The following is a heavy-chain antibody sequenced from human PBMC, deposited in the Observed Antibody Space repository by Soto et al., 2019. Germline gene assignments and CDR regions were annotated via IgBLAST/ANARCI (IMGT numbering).Heavy chain of an antibody. Sequence: QVQLVESGGGVVQPGRSLRLSCAASGFPFSTYGMHWVRQAPGKGLEWVAVIWFDGSNKYYADSVKGRFTISRDNSKSTMFLQMNSLRAEDTAVYYCARASGPFDYWGQGTLVTVSS. CDR2: IWFDGSNK. CDR3: ARASGPFDY. D-gene: IGHD6-25*01. CDR1: GFPFSTYG. V-gene: IGHV3-33*01. J-gene: IGHJ4*02.